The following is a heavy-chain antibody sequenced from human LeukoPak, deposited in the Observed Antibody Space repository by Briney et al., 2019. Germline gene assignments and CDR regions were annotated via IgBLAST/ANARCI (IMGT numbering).Heavy chain of an antibody. CDR2: IYYSGST. J-gene: IGHJ4*02. Sequence: SETLSLTCTVSGGSISSYYWSWIRQPPGKGLEWIGYIYYSGSTNYNPSLKSRVTISVDTSKNQFSLKLSSVTAADTAVYYCASSGSYYMGAVHWGQGTLVTVSS. CDR3: ASSGSYYMGAVH. D-gene: IGHD1-26*01. CDR1: GGSISSYY. V-gene: IGHV4-59*01.